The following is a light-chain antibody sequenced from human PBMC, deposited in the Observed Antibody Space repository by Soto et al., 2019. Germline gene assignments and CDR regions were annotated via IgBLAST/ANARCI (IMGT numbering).Light chain of an antibody. J-gene: IGLJ1*01. Sequence: QSVLIQPPSVSGSPGQSVTFSCTGTRSDVGAYSYLSWYQQHPGKAPKVIIYEVTNRPSGVSSRFSGSKSGNTASLTIYGLQAEDEADYYCSSYTNTDSYVFGTGIKVTV. V-gene: IGLV2-14*01. CDR2: EVT. CDR3: SSYTNTDSYV. CDR1: RSDVGAYSY.